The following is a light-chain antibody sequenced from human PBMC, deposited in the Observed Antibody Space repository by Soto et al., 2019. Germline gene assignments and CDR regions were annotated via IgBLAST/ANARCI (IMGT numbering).Light chain of an antibody. J-gene: IGLJ1*01. CDR2: DVS. Sequence: SVLTQPASVSGSPGQSINISCTGTSSDVGGYNYVPWYQHHPGKAPKLIIYDVSNRPSGVSNPFSGSKSGNTASLTNSGLQPEDEADYYCSSYTASNTRQIVFGTGTKVTVL. CDR1: SSDVGGYNY. V-gene: IGLV2-14*03. CDR3: SSYTASNTRQIV.